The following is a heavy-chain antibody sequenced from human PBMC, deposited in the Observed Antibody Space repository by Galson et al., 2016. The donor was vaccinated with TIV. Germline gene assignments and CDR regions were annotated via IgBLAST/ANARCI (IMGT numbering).Heavy chain of an antibody. CDR3: ARDIFPYYGMDV. CDR1: GFTFSSYN. J-gene: IGHJ6*02. D-gene: IGHD2-21*01. CDR2: IRRSSSYK. Sequence: SLRLSCAASGFTFSSYNMTWVRQAPGKGLEWVSSIRRSSSYKSYADSVKGRFTISRDNAKNSLYLQMNSLRAEDTAVYYCARDIFPYYGMDVWGQGTTVTVSS. V-gene: IGHV3-21*01.